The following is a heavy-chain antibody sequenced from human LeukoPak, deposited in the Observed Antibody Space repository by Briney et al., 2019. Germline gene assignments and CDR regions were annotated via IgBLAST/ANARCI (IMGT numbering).Heavy chain of an antibody. V-gene: IGHV4-59*01. CDR2: VYYNGSA. CDR1: GDSINYYY. J-gene: IGHJ4*02. D-gene: IGHD2-15*01. CDR3: ARKGGHFDY. Sequence: PSETLSLTCTVSGDSINYYYGSWIRQSPGKGLEWIGYVYYNGSAKYNPSLKSRVTISVDMSKNQFSLKVSSVTAADTAIYYCARKGGHFDYWGQGTLVTVSS.